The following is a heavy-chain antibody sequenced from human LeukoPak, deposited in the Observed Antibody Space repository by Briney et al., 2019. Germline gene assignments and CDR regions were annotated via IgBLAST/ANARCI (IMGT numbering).Heavy chain of an antibody. CDR1: GYTFTSYY. CDR2: INPSGGST. D-gene: IGHD1-26*01. J-gene: IGHJ4*02. CDR3: AREGSGSYFNPSRDFDY. Sequence: ASVKVSCTASGYTFTSYYMHWVRQAPGQGLEWMGIINPSGGSTSYAQKFQGRVTMTRDTSTSTVYMELSSLRSEDTAVYYRAREGSGSYFNPSRDFDYWGQGTLVTVSS. V-gene: IGHV1-46*01.